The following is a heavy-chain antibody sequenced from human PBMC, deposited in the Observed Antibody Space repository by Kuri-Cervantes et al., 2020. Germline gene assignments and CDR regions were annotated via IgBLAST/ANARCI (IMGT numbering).Heavy chain of an antibody. J-gene: IGHJ4*02. Sequence: GGSLRLSCAASGLTFSSYGMHWVRQVPGKGLEWVAVISYDGSNKYYADSVKGRFTISRDNAKSSLYLQMNSLRAEDTAVYYCAWGRSHSGSFLFDYWGQGTLVTVSS. CDR1: GLTFSSYG. CDR3: AWGRSHSGSFLFDY. CDR2: ISYDGSNK. V-gene: IGHV3-30*03. D-gene: IGHD1-26*01.